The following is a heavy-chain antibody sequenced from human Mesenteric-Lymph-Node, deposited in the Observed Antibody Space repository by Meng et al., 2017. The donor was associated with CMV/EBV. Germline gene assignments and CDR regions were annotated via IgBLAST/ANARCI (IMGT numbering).Heavy chain of an antibody. CDR3: AKWWGYCSSTSCYTSDY. CDR1: GFTFSSYA. CDR2: NYSGGSST. J-gene: IGHJ4*02. D-gene: IGHD2-2*02. Sequence: GESLKISCAASGFTFSSYAMSWVRHAPGKGLEWVSVNYSGGSSTYYADSVKGRFTISRDNSKNTLYLQMNSQRAEDTAVYYCAKWWGYCSSTSCYTSDYWGQGTLVTVSS. V-gene: IGHV3-23*03.